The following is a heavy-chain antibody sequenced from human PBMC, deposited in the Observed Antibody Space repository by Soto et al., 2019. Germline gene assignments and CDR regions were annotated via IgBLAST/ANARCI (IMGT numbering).Heavy chain of an antibody. CDR2: INSDGSHT. Sequence: EVQLVESGGGLVQPGGSLRLSCAASGLSFNIYWMHWVRQVPGKGLVWLARINSDGSHTIYVDSVKGRFNISRDNAKNTVFLQMDSLRDEDTGVYYCAGRMAGLDVWCQGITVTVSS. V-gene: IGHV3-74*01. CDR3: AGRMAGLDV. CDR1: GLSFNIYW. J-gene: IGHJ6*02. D-gene: IGHD2-15*01.